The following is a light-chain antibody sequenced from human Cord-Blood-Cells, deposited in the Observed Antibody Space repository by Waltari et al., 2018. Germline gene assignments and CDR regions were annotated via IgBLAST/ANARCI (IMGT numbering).Light chain of an antibody. CDR3: YSTDSSGNHGV. CDR2: EDT. V-gene: IGLV3-10*01. CDR1: ALPEKY. J-gene: IGLJ1*01. Sequence: SYELTQPPSLSVSPGQTARITCTGDALPEKYAYLYQQKSGQAPVLVIYEDTKRPSGIPERFSGSSSGTMATLTISGAQVEDEADYYCYSTDSSGNHGVFGTGTKVTVL.